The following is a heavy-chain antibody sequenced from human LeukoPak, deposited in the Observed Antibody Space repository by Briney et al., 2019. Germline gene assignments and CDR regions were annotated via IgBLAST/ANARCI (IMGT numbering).Heavy chain of an antibody. V-gene: IGHV1-2*02. CDR2: INPNSGGT. Sequence: ASVKVSCKASGYSFTDKYMHWVRQAPGQGLEWMGWINPNSGGTNYAQKFQGRVTMTTDTSMSTAYMELSRLTSDDTAVYYCARDPARYFDYWGQGTLVTVSS. CDR1: GYSFTDKY. CDR3: ARDPARYFDY. J-gene: IGHJ4*02.